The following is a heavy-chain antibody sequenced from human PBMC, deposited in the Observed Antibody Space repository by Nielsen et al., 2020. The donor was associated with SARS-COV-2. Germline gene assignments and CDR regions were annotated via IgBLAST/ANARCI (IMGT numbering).Heavy chain of an antibody. CDR2: ISYDGSDK. D-gene: IGHD2-2*01. Sequence: GGSLRLSCAASGFTFSSYGMHWVRQAPGRGLEWVALISYDGSDKYYSDSVKGRFTISRDKSKNTLYLQMNSLRGDDTAVYYCAKDMGQVDLYNWLDAWGQGTLVTVSS. CDR3: AKDMGQVDLYNWLDA. J-gene: IGHJ5*02. V-gene: IGHV3-30*18. CDR1: GFTFSSYG.